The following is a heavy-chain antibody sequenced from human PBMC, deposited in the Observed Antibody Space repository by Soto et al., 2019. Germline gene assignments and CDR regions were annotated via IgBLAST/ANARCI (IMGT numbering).Heavy chain of an antibody. CDR3: ARQGFGRVIIRGYFDY. D-gene: IGHD3-3*01. V-gene: IGHV4-59*08. CDR2: IYDSGST. J-gene: IGHJ4*02. Sequence: PSETLSLTCTVSGGSISDYYWSWIRQTPGKGLEWIGNIYDSGSTNYNPSLKSRATISVDTSKNQFSLKLSSVTAADTAVYYCARQGFGRVIIRGYFDYWGQGTLVTVSS. CDR1: GGSISDYY.